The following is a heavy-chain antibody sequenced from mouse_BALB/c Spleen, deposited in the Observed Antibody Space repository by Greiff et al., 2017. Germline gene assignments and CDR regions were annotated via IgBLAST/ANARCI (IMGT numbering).Heavy chain of an antibody. D-gene: IGHD2-14*01. CDR2: SRNKANDYTT. J-gene: IGHJ1*01. V-gene: IGHV7-1*02. Sequence: EVNVVESGGGLVQPGGSLRLSCATSGFTFSDFYMEWVRQPPGKRLEWIAASRNKANDYTTEYSASVKGRFIVSRDTSQSILYLQMNALRAEDTAIYYCARDPAYYRSWYFDVWGAGTTVTVSS. CDR3: ARDPAYYRSWYFDV. CDR1: GFTFSDFY.